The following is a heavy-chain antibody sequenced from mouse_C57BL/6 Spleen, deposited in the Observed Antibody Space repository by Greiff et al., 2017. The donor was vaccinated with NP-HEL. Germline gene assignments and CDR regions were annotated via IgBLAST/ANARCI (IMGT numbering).Heavy chain of an antibody. V-gene: IGHV3-6*01. CDR2: ISYDGSN. CDR3: ARDGDYDGSSYEGYFDY. D-gene: IGHD1-1*01. CDR1: GYSITSGYY. Sequence: DVKLQESGPGLVKPSQSLSLTCSVTGYSITSGYYWNWIRQFPGNKLEWMGYISYDGSNNYNPSLKNRISITRDTSKNQFFLKLNSVTTEDTATYYCARDGDYDGSSYEGYFDYWGQGTTLTVSS. J-gene: IGHJ2*01.